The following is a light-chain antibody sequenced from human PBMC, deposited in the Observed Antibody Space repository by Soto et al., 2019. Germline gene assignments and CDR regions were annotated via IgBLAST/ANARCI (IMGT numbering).Light chain of an antibody. CDR1: QSVSSY. Sequence: EIVLTQSPATLTLSPGEGATLSCRASQSVSSYLAWYQQKPGQAPRLLIYDASIRATGIPARFSGSGSGTDFTLTISRLEPEDFAVYYCQQRSNWPSTFGGGTKVDIK. CDR3: QQRSNWPST. J-gene: IGKJ4*01. CDR2: DAS. V-gene: IGKV3-11*01.